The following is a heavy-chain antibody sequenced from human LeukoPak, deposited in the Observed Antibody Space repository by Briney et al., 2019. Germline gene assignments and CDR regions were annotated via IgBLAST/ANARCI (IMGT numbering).Heavy chain of an antibody. CDR1: GFAFSRYW. J-gene: IGHJ4*02. Sequence: LPGGSLRLSCAASGFAFSRYWMHWVRPAPGKGPVWVSRINGDGSDTSYADSVKGRFTVSRDNAKNTVYLQMNSLRPEDTALYYCAISSDWYPVSSDHWGQGTLVTVSS. CDR2: INGDGSDT. D-gene: IGHD6-19*01. V-gene: IGHV3-74*01. CDR3: AISSDWYPVSSDH.